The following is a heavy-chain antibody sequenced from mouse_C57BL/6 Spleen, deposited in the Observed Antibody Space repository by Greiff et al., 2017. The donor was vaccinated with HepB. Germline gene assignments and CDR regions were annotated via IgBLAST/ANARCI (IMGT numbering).Heavy chain of an antibody. V-gene: IGHV1-64*01. CDR3: ARLRFTTVVATDY. CDR2: IHPNSGST. J-gene: IGHJ2*01. D-gene: IGHD1-1*01. CDR1: GYTFTSYW. Sequence: VQLQQPGAELVKPGASVKLSCKASGYTFTSYWMHWVKQRPGQGLEWIGMIHPNSGSTNYNEKFKSKATLTVDKSSSTAYMQLSSLTSEDSAVYYCARLRFTTVVATDYWGQGTTLTVSS.